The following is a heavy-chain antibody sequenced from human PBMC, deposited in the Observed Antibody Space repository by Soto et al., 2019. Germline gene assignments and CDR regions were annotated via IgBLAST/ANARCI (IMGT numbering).Heavy chain of an antibody. CDR1: GGSVSSGSYY. J-gene: IGHJ6*02. D-gene: IGHD2-2*01. CDR2: IYYSGST. CDR3: ASGIVVVPAAREYYYYGMDV. V-gene: IGHV4-61*01. Sequence: LSLTCTVSGGSVSSGSYYWSWIRQPPGKGLEWIGYIYYSGSTNYNPSLKSRVTISVDTSKNQFSLKLSSVTAADTAVYYCASGIVVVPAAREYYYYGMDVWGQGTTVTVSS.